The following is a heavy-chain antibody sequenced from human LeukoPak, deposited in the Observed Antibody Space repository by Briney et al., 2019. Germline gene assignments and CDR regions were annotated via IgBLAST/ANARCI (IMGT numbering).Heavy chain of an antibody. CDR3: ARTRPDSSGYYRPFDY. Sequence: SETLSLTCTVSGVSISSGGYYWSWIRQHPGKGLEWIGYTYYSGSTYYNPSLKSRVTISVDTSKNQFSLKLSSVTAADTAVYYCARTRPDSSGYYRPFDYWGQGTLVTVSS. D-gene: IGHD3-22*01. V-gene: IGHV4-31*03. CDR1: GVSISSGGYY. CDR2: TYYSGST. J-gene: IGHJ4*02.